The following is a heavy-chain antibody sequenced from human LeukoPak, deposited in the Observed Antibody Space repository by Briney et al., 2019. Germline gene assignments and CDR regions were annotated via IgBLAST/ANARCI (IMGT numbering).Heavy chain of an antibody. CDR3: ARVQVSRGCERDLFYYYGMDV. CDR2: IIPIFSTA. V-gene: IGHV1-69*01. D-gene: IGHD6-19*01. J-gene: IGHJ6*02. Sequence: SVKVSCKASGGTFSSYAISWVRQAPGQGHEWMGGIIPIFSTANYAQKFQGRVTITADESTSTAYMELSSLRSEDTAVYYCARVQVSRGCERDLFYYYGMDVWGQGTTVTVSS. CDR1: GGTFSSYA.